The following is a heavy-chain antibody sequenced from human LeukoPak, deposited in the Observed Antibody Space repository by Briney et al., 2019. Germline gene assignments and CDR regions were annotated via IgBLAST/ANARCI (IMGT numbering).Heavy chain of an antibody. D-gene: IGHD3-22*01. CDR2: ISYDGSNK. CDR1: GFTFSSYA. CDR3: ARSRPDYYDSSGYYFDY. Sequence: GGSLRLSCAASGFTFSSYAMHWVRQAPGKGLEWVAVISYDGSNKYYADSVKGRFTISRDNSKNTLYLQMNSLRAEDTAVYYCARSRPDYYDSSGYYFDYWGQGTLVTVSS. J-gene: IGHJ4*02. V-gene: IGHV3-30-3*01.